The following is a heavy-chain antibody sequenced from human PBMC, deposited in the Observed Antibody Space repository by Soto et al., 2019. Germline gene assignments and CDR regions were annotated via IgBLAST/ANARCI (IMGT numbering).Heavy chain of an antibody. V-gene: IGHV3-30*18. CDR2: ISYDGSNK. D-gene: IGHD6-19*01. CDR3: AKIPWLANDAFDI. J-gene: IGHJ3*02. CDR1: GFTFSSYG. Sequence: PGGSLRLSCAASGFTFSSYGMHWVRQAPGKGLEWVAVISYDGSNKYYADSVKGRFTISRDNSKNTLYLQMNSLRAEDTAVYYCAKIPWLANDAFDIWGQGTMVTVSS.